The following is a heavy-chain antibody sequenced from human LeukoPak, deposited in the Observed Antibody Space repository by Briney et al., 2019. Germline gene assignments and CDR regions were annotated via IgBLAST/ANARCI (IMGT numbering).Heavy chain of an antibody. Sequence: GGSLRLSCAASGFTVSSNYMSWVRQAPGRGLEWVSVIYSGGSTYYPDSVKGRFTISRDNSKNTLFLQMNSLRAGATAVYYCARGTVTMVDYWGQGTLVTVSS. CDR1: GFTVSSNY. V-gene: IGHV3-66*01. CDR3: ARGTVTMVDY. CDR2: IYSGGST. D-gene: IGHD3-10*01. J-gene: IGHJ4*02.